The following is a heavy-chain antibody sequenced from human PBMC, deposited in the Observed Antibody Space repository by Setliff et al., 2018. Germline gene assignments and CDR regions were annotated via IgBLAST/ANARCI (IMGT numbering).Heavy chain of an antibody. D-gene: IGHD3-10*01. V-gene: IGHV4-38-2*01. CDR3: AASRAYTGAVEEWFLPKTFDF. J-gene: IGHJ4*02. CDR1: GYSISSGHF. Sequence: LSLTCGVSGYSISSGHFWNWIRQPAGKGLEWIGRIYVTESTKYNPSLKSRVTLSIDTSKNQFSLKLSSVTAADAALYYCAASRAYTGAVEEWFLPKTFDFWGQGSPVTVSS. CDR2: IYVTEST.